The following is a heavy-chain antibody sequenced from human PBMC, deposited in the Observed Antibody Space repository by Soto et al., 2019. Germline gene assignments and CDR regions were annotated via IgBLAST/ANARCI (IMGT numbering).Heavy chain of an antibody. Sequence: PSETLSLTCTVSGGSFSPNYWSWIRQPPGKGLEWVGYIYYGGSTNYNPSLKSRVTISVDTSKNQFSLKLSSVTAADTAVYYCARGRGGSRSRYYYYYGMDVWGQGTTVTVSS. CDR2: IYYGGST. J-gene: IGHJ6*02. V-gene: IGHV4-59*12. CDR3: ARGRGGSRSRYYYYYGMDV. D-gene: IGHD3-10*01. CDR1: GGSFSPNY.